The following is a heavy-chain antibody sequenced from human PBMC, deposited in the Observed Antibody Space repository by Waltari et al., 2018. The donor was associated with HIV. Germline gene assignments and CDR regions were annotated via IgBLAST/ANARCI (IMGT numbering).Heavy chain of an antibody. V-gene: IGHV1-3*01. Sequence: QVQLVQPGAEVKKPGASVKVSFKALGFTFNTHALQCVRLGPGEGPAWVGWIDAGPGNIRYSPKFQDRSTITRDTAATTAYIVLSNLRLEDAALYVCARDVVHYDVCSGYPGYFRNWGQGTLVTVSS. D-gene: IGHD3-3*01. CDR1: GFTFNTHA. J-gene: IGHJ1*01. CDR3: ARDVVHYDVCSGYPGYFRN. CDR2: IDAGPGNI.